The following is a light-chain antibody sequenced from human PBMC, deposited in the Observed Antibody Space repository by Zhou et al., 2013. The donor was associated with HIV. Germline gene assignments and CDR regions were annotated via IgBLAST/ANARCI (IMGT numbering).Light chain of an antibody. Sequence: DIQMTQSPSTLSASVGDRVTITCRASQSISSWLAWYQQKPGKAPKLLIYKASSLESGVPSRFSGSGSGTEFTLTISSLQPDDFATYYCQQYNSHVCSFGQGTHLEIK. CDR3: QQYNSHVCS. CDR1: QSISSW. J-gene: IGKJ2*04. V-gene: IGKV1-5*03. CDR2: KAS.